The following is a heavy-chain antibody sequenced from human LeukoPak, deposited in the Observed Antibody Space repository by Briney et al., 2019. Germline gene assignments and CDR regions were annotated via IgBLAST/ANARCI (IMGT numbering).Heavy chain of an antibody. CDR3: VRSPMIGVMNFDY. V-gene: IGHV3-7*01. D-gene: IGHD3-22*01. J-gene: IGHJ4*02. CDR2: IIEGGDVK. Sequence: GESLRLSCAASGFTFSAYWMTWVRQAPGKGLAWVANIIEGGDVKYYVDSVKGRFTISRDNTKNSLYLQMTSLRAEDTAVYYCVRSPMIGVMNFDYWGQGTLVTVSS. CDR1: GFTFSAYW.